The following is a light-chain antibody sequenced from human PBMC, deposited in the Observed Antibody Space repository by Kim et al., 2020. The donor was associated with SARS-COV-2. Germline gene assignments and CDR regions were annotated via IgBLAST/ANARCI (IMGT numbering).Light chain of an antibody. V-gene: IGLV3-27*01. CDR1: MLTKTY. CDR3: YSATDNVWV. CDR2: EDT. J-gene: IGLJ3*02. Sequence: SVSPGQTAPITCSGDMLTKTYVRWFQQKPGQAPKLVIHEDTERPSGIPERFSGSSSGTTVTLTISGAQTEDEADYYCYSATDNVWVFGGGTQLTVL.